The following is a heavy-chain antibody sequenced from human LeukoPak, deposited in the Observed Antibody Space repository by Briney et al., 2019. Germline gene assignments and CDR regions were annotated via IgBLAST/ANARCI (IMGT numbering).Heavy chain of an antibody. CDR3: ARDGGLDAFDI. CDR2: IYYSGST. J-gene: IGHJ3*02. D-gene: IGHD3-3*01. CDR1: GGSISSYY. Sequence: ASETLSLTCTVSGGSISSYYWSWIRQPPGKGLEWIGYIYYSGSTNYNPSLKSRVTISVDTSKNQFSLKLSSVTAADTAVYYCARDGGLDAFDIWGQGTMVTVSS. V-gene: IGHV4-59*01.